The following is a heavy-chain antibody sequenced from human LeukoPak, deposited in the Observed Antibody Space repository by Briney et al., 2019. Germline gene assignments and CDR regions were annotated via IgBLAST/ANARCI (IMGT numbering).Heavy chain of an antibody. V-gene: IGHV3-30*02. Sequence: GGSLRLSCAASGFTFSSYGMHWVRQAPGKGLEWVAFIRYDGSNKYYADSVKGRFTISRDNSKNTLYLQMNSLRAEDTAVYYCARGRASSYDILTGYHYWGQGTLVTVSS. J-gene: IGHJ4*02. CDR3: ARGRASSYDILTGYHY. CDR2: IRYDGSNK. D-gene: IGHD3-9*01. CDR1: GFTFSSYG.